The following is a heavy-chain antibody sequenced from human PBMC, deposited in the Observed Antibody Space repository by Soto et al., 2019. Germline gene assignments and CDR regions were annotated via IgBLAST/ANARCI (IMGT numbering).Heavy chain of an antibody. J-gene: IGHJ6*02. Sequence: PGGSLRLSCAASGFTFSSYAMHWVRQAPGKGLEWVAVISYDGSNKYYADSVKGRFTISRDNSKNTLYLQMNSLRAEDTAVYYCARVKEQLIDYYYGMDVWGQGTTVTVSS. CDR2: ISYDGSNK. CDR3: ARVKEQLIDYYYGMDV. V-gene: IGHV3-30-3*01. CDR1: GFTFSSYA. D-gene: IGHD5-18*01.